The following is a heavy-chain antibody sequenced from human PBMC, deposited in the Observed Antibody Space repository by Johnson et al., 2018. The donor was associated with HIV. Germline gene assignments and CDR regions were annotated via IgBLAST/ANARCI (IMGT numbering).Heavy chain of an antibody. CDR1: GFTVSSNY. CDR2: IAYDGSNK. J-gene: IGHJ3*02. V-gene: IGHV3-30*03. Sequence: QVQLVEYGGGVVQPGRSLRLYCAASGFTVSSNYMSWVRQAPGKGLEWVAVIAYDGSNKYYEDSVKGRFTISRDNSKNTLYLQMNSLRAEDTAVYYCASLPIAARPPTDAFDIWGQGTMVTVSS. D-gene: IGHD6-6*01. CDR3: ASLPIAARPPTDAFDI.